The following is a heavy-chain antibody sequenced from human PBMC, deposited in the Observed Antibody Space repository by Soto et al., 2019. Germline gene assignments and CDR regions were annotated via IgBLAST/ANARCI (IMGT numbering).Heavy chain of an antibody. CDR3: ARVGKTSTGGLRVPAAMGVVNWFDP. V-gene: IGHV4-34*01. D-gene: IGHD2-2*01. Sequence: PSETLSLTCAVYGGSFSGYYWSWIRQPPGKGLEWIGEINHSGSTNYNPSLKSRVTISVDTSKNQFSLKLSSVTAADTAVYYCARVGKTSTGGLRVPAAMGVVNWFDPWGQGTLVTVSS. CDR2: INHSGST. CDR1: GGSFSGYY. J-gene: IGHJ5*02.